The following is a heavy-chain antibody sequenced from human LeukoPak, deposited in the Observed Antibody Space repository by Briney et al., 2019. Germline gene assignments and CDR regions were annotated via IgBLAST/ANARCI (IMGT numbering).Heavy chain of an antibody. D-gene: IGHD3-10*01. CDR1: GGSISSYY. CDR3: ARGGYYGSGNDFRFDP. CDR2: IYYSGST. V-gene: IGHV4-59*01. Sequence: SETLSLTCTVSGGSISSYYWSWIRQPPGKGLEWIGYIYYSGSTNYNPSLKSRVTISVDTSKNQFSLKLTSVTAADTAVYFCARGGYYGSGNDFRFDPWGQGTLVTVSS. J-gene: IGHJ5*02.